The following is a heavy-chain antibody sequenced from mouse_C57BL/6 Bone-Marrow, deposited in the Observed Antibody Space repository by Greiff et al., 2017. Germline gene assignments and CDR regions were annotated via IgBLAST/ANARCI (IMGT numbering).Heavy chain of an antibody. J-gene: IGHJ3*01. D-gene: IGHD2-2*01. Sequence: EVKLVESGEGLVKPGGSLKLSCAASGFTFSSYAMSWVRQTPEKRLEWVAYFSSGGDYIYYADTVKGRFTISRDNARNTLYLQMSSLKSEDTAMYYCTRVGYGYDGFAYWGQGTLVTVSA. V-gene: IGHV5-9-1*02. CDR3: TRVGYGYDGFAY. CDR1: GFTFSSYA. CDR2: FSSGGDYI.